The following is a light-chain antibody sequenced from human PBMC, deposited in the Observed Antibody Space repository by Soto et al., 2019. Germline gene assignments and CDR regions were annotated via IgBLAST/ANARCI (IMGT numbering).Light chain of an antibody. CDR3: SSYTSYSTLV. Sequence: QSALTQPPSVSGSPGQSVTISCTGSSSDVGTYNRVSWYQQPPGTAPKLMIYGVTSRPSGVPARFSGSKSGNTASLTISGLQAEDEADYYCSSYTSYSTLVFGGGTKLTVL. J-gene: IGLJ2*01. CDR2: GVT. V-gene: IGLV2-18*02. CDR1: SSDVGTYNR.